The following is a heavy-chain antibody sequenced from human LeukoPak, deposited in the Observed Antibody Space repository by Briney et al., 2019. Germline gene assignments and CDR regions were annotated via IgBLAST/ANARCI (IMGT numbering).Heavy chain of an antibody. J-gene: IGHJ6*02. CDR1: GGSISSSNW. CDR2: IYHSGST. V-gene: IGHV4-4*02. CDR3: ARVYKIFGAVKVHYYYGMDV. D-gene: IGHD3-3*01. Sequence: NASGTLSLTCAVSGGSISSSNWWSWVRQPLGKGLEWIGEIYHSGSTNYNPSLKSRVTISVDTSKNQFSLKLSSVTAADTAVYYCARVYKIFGAVKVHYYYGMDVWGQGTTVTVSS.